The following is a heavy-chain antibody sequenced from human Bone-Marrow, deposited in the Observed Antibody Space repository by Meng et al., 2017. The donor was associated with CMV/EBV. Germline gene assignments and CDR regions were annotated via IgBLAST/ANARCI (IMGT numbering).Heavy chain of an antibody. CDR3: GRGGSSAWHHYYAVDV. D-gene: IGHD2-2*01. CDR2: ITTYNGDT. V-gene: IGHV1-18*01. CDR1: GYSFNNYG. Sequence: ASVKVSCKASGYSFNNYGITWVRQAPGQGLEWMGWITTYNGDTTYAQKVQGRVTVTTDTSTSTVYMELRSLTSDDTAVYYCGRGGSSAWHHYYAVDVWGQGTTVTVSS. J-gene: IGHJ6*02.